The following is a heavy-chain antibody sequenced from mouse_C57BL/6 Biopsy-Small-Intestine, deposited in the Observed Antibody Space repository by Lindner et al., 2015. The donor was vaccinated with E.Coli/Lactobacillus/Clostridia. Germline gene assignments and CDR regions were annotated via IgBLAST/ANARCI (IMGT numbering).Heavy chain of an antibody. CDR1: GYSFTGYF. J-gene: IGHJ4*01. CDR3: AGGTGDYYAMDY. Sequence: VQLQESGPELVXPGDSVKISCKASGYSFTGYFMNWVMQSHGKSLEWIGRINPYNGDTFYNQKFKGKATLTVDKSSSTAHMELRSLTSEDSAVYYCAGGTGDYYAMDYWGQGTSVTVSS. CDR2: INPYNGDT. V-gene: IGHV1-20*01. D-gene: IGHD4-1*01.